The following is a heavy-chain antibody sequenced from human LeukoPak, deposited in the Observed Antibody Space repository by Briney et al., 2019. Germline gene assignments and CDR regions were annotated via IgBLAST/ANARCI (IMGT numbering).Heavy chain of an antibody. CDR1: GFTFSSYG. D-gene: IGHD3-22*01. J-gene: IGHJ4*02. CDR3: ARDRDSSGYFDY. CDR2: ISYDGSNK. V-gene: IGHV3-30*03. Sequence: GGSLRLSCAASGFTFSSYGMHWVRQAPGKGLEWVAVISYDGSNKYYADSVKGRFTISRDNSKNTLYLQMNSLRAEDTAVYYCARDRDSSGYFDYWGQGTLVTVSS.